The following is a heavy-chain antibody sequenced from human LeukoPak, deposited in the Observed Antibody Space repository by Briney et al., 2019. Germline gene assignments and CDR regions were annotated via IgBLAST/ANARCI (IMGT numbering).Heavy chain of an antibody. J-gene: IGHJ5*02. CDR2: FDPEDGET. V-gene: IGHV1-24*01. CDR1: GYTFTGYY. CDR3: ARDLIVVVPAAIGGNWFDP. Sequence: ASVKVSWKASGYTFTGYYMHWVRQAPGKGLEWMGGFDPEDGETIYAQKFQGRVTMTEDTSTDTAYMELSSLSSEDTAVYYCARDLIVVVPAAIGGNWFDPWGQGTLVTVSS. D-gene: IGHD2-2*01.